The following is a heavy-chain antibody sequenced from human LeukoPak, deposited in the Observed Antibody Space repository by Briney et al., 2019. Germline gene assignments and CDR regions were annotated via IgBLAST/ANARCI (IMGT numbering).Heavy chain of an antibody. V-gene: IGHV1-69*13. CDR2: IIPIFGTA. D-gene: IGHD2-2*02. CDR1: GGTFSSYA. CDR3: ARDVGYCSSTSCYRGWFDP. Sequence: SVKVSCKASGGTFSSYAISWVRQAPGQGLEWMGGIIPIFGTASYAQKFQGRVTITADESTSTAYMELSSLRSEDTAVYYCARDVGYCSSTSCYRGWFDPWGQGTLVTVSS. J-gene: IGHJ5*02.